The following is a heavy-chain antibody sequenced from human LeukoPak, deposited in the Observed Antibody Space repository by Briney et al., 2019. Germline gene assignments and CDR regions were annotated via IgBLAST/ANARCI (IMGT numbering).Heavy chain of an antibody. CDR2: IYSDGSRT. CDR1: GFTFSSYW. Sequence: GSLRLSCAASGFTFSSYWMHWVRQGPGKGLVWVSRIYSDGSRTTYADSVKGRFTISGDNAKNTLYLQMNSLRAEDTAVYYCARRSAAKDAFDIWGQGTMVTVSS. J-gene: IGHJ3*02. CDR3: ARRSAAKDAFDI. D-gene: IGHD6-25*01. V-gene: IGHV3-74*01.